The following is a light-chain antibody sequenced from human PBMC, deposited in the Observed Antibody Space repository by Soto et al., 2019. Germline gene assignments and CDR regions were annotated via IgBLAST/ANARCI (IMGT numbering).Light chain of an antibody. CDR3: SSYTTASTWV. CDR1: GSDVGGYNY. V-gene: IGLV2-14*03. Sequence: QSALTQPASVSRSPGQSITISCTGTGSDVGGYNYVSWYQHHPGKAPKVLIYDVTSRPSGVSNRFSGSKSGNTASLTISGLQAEYEADYYCSSYTTASTWVFGGGTKLTVL. J-gene: IGLJ3*02. CDR2: DVT.